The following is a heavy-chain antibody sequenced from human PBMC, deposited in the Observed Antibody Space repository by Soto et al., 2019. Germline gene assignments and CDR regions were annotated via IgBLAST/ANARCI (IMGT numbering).Heavy chain of an antibody. CDR3: AKFRGPSYSYSYMDV. CDR2: ISASGRST. J-gene: IGHJ6*03. CDR1: GFTFGTYA. V-gene: IGHV3-23*01. D-gene: IGHD3-16*01. Sequence: EVQLLESGGGLVQPGGSLRLSCAASGFTFGTYAMKWLRQAPGRGLECVSFISASGRSTYYADSVKGRFTVSRDNSKNTMYLQMNSLRAEDTALYYCAKFRGPSYSYSYMDVWGKGTTVTVSS.